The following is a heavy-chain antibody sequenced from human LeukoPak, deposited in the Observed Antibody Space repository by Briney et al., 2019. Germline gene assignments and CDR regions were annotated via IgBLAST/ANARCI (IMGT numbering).Heavy chain of an antibody. Sequence: GGSLRLSCAASGFTFSVYEMNWVRQAPGRGLEWISYISTVGTTYYADSVKGRFTISRDDAKRSLFLEMKSLRAEDTAFYYCARDFHTQSSFWFFDLWGRGTPVTVSS. J-gene: IGHJ2*01. CDR2: ISTVGTT. CDR3: ARDFHTQSSFWFFDL. D-gene: IGHD6-6*01. CDR1: GFTFSVYE. V-gene: IGHV3-48*03.